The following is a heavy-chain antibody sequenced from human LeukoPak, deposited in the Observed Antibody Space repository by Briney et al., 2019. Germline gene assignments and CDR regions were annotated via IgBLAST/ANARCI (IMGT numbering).Heavy chain of an antibody. Sequence: SETLSLTSTVSSGSMSSYYWSWIRQPPGKGLEWIGSIYYRGNTYYNPSLKSRVTISIDTSKNQFSLKLSSVTAADTAVYYCARTLADYYDSEFDYWGQGTLVTVSS. CDR1: SGSMSSYY. CDR3: ARTLADYYDSEFDY. V-gene: IGHV4-59*04. D-gene: IGHD3-22*01. CDR2: IYYRGNT. J-gene: IGHJ4*02.